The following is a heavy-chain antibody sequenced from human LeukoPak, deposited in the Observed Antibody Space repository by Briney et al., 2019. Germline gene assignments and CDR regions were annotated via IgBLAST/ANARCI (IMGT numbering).Heavy chain of an antibody. Sequence: KASETLSLTCDVSGGSVTSTNWWTWVRQPPGKGLEWIGEIYHSGSTNYNPSLKSRVTISVDKSNNQFSLKLNPMTAADTAVYYCARNAGNSDVDYWGQGILVTVSS. CDR1: GGSVTSTNW. V-gene: IGHV4-4*02. J-gene: IGHJ4*02. CDR2: IYHSGST. CDR3: ARNAGNSDVDY. D-gene: IGHD4-23*01.